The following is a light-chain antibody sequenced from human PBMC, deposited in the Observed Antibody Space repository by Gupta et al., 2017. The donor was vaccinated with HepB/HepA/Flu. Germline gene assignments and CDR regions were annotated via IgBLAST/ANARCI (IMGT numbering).Light chain of an antibody. V-gene: IGKV1-39*01. J-gene: IGKJ2*01. Sequence: DIQMTQSPSSLSASVGDRVTITCRPSQSISIYLNWYQQKVGKAPKLLMFGGSDLQSGVPSRFSDSRSGTDFTLTISSLQPEDFATYYCQQTYSAPTTFGQGTKLEIK. CDR2: GGS. CDR3: QQTYSAPTT. CDR1: QSISIY.